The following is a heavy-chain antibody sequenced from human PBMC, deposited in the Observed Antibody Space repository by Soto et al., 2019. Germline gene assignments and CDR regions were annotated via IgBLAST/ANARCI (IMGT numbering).Heavy chain of an antibody. CDR1: GGTFSSYA. CDR3: ARALRQNYYYYGMDV. Sequence: AVKVSCKASGGTFSSYAISWVRQAPGQGLEWMGGIIPIFGTANYAQKFQGRVTITADESTSTAYMELSSLRSEDTAVYYCARALRQNYYYYGMDVWGQGTTVTVSS. V-gene: IGHV1-69*13. CDR2: IIPIFGTA. J-gene: IGHJ6*02.